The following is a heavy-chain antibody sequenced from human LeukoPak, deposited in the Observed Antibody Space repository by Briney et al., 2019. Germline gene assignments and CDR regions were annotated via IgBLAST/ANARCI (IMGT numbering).Heavy chain of an antibody. CDR1: GGSISSYY. CDR2: INHSGST. D-gene: IGHD3-10*02. V-gene: IGHV4-34*01. Sequence: PSETLSLTCTVSGGSISSYYWSWIRQPPGKGLEWIGEINHSGSTNYNPSLKSRVTISVDTSKNQFSLKLSSVTAADTAVYYCARAAIYGADAFDIWGQGTMVTVSS. J-gene: IGHJ3*02. CDR3: ARAAIYGADAFDI.